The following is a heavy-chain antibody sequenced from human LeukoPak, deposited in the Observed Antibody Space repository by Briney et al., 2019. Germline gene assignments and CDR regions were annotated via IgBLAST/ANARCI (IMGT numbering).Heavy chain of an antibody. V-gene: IGHV4-34*01. J-gene: IGHJ4*02. Sequence: SETLSLTCTVSGGSISSYYWSWIRQPPGKGLEWIGEINHSGSTNYNPSLKSRVTISVDTSKNQFSLKLSSVTAADTAVYYCARGQSKWLVPFYFDYWGQGTLVTVSS. CDR3: ARGQSKWLVPFYFDY. D-gene: IGHD6-19*01. CDR1: GGSISSYY. CDR2: INHSGST.